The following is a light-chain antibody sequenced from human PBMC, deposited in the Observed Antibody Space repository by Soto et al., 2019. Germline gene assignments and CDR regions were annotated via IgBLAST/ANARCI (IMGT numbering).Light chain of an antibody. CDR2: DAS. J-gene: IGKJ4*01. CDR1: QSVCSC. CDR3: QQRSYWPLT. V-gene: IGKV3-11*01. Sequence: DIVLTQSPGTLSLSPGERATLSCRASQSVCSCLAWYQQKPGQAPSLLIYDASNRATGTPAKVSGSGSGTDFTLTITTLEPEDFACYYCQQRSYWPLTFGGGTKVDIK.